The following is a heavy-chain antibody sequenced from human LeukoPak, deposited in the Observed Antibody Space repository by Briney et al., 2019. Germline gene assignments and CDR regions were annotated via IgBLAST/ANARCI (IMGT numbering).Heavy chain of an antibody. CDR2: MNPNSGNT. V-gene: IGHV1-8*01. J-gene: IGHJ4*02. D-gene: IGHD4-17*01. CDR3: ARGLTVTTRPAGY. Sequence: ASVKVSCKASGYTFTSYDINWVRQATGQGLEWMGWMNPNSGNTDYAQKFQGRVTMTRNTSISTAYMELSGLRSEDTAMYYCARGLTVTTRPAGYWGQGTLVTVSS. CDR1: GYTFTSYD.